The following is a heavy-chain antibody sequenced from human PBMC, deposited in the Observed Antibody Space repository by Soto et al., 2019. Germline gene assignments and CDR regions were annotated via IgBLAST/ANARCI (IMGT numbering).Heavy chain of an antibody. Sequence: QVQLQESGPGLVKPSETLSFTCNVSGGSISSGGYYWSWIRQLPGKGLEWIGYIYHRGGTYYNPAVKRRITISVDTSKNQFSLKMTSVTAADTAVYGCARAPGRMMNALRYYYGLDVWGQGTTVTVAS. CDR3: ARAPGRMMNALRYYYGLDV. CDR2: IYHRGGT. CDR1: GGSISSGGYY. V-gene: IGHV4-31*02. D-gene: IGHD2-8*01. J-gene: IGHJ6*02.